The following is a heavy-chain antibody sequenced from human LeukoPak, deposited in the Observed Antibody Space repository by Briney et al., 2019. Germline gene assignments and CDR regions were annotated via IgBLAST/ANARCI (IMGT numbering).Heavy chain of an antibody. CDR1: GFIFSSNR. CDR2: ISSDGSST. D-gene: IGHD3-3*01. Sequence: GGSLRLSCALSGFIFSSNRMTWVRQALGKGLEWVSRISSDGSSTSYADSVKGRFTISRDNAKNTLYLQMNSLRAEDSAVYYCAKSGNNFWSKLDYWGQGTLVNVSP. CDR3: AKSGNNFWSKLDY. J-gene: IGHJ4*02. V-gene: IGHV3-74*01.